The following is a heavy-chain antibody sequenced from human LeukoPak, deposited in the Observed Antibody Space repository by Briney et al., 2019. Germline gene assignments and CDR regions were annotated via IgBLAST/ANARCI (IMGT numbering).Heavy chain of an antibody. Sequence: GGSLRLSCAASGFTFSSCSMNWVRQAPGKGLEWVSYISSSSSSIYYADSVKGRFTICRDNAKNSLYLQMNSLRAEGTAVYYCVAGGYSYGPFDYWGQGTLVTVSS. J-gene: IGHJ4*02. CDR2: ISSSSSSI. D-gene: IGHD5-18*01. CDR3: VAGGYSYGPFDY. V-gene: IGHV3-48*01. CDR1: GFTFSSCS.